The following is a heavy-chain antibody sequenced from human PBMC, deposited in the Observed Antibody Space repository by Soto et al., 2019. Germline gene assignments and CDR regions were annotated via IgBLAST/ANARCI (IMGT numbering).Heavy chain of an antibody. J-gene: IGHJ6*02. CDR2: IYYNGNT. CDR1: GGSISDDDYY. CDR3: SSATTVTSSFFFSGLDV. V-gene: IGHV4-30-4*01. Sequence: SETLSLTCTVSGGSISDDDYYWNWIRQSPGKSLEWIGHIYYNGNTYYNPSLKSRLTMSLDTSQNQFSLHLTSVIAADSALYFCSSATTVTSSFFFSGLDVWGQGTTVTVSS. D-gene: IGHD4-17*01.